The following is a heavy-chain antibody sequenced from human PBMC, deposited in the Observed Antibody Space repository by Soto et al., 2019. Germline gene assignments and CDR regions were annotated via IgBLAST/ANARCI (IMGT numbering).Heavy chain of an antibody. Sequence: QVQLQESGPGLVKPSQTLSLTCTVSGGSISSGDYYWSWIRQPSGKGLEWIGYIYYSGSTYYNPSLKSRVTISVDTSKNQFSLKLSSVTAADTAVYYCASQRTPYYDILTGWEGAFDIWGQGTMVTVSS. CDR2: IYYSGST. CDR3: ASQRTPYYDILTGWEGAFDI. CDR1: GGSISSGDYY. J-gene: IGHJ3*02. V-gene: IGHV4-30-4*01. D-gene: IGHD3-9*01.